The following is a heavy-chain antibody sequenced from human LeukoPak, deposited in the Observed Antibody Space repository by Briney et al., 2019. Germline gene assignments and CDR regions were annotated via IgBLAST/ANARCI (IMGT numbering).Heavy chain of an antibody. J-gene: IGHJ4*02. CDR1: GYTCTGFY. Sequence: ASVKVSCKASGYTCTGFYMHWVRQAPGQGLEWVGWINPHSGGTNYAQKFQGRVSMTRDTSISTAYMELSRLKSDDTAVYYCATERGIVGASVGFDYWGQGTLVTVSS. V-gene: IGHV1-2*02. CDR3: ATERGIVGASVGFDY. D-gene: IGHD1-26*01. CDR2: INPHSGGT.